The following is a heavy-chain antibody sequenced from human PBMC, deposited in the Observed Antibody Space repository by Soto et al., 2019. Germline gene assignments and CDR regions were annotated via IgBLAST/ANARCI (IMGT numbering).Heavy chain of an antibody. Sequence: QLVESGGGLVQPGGSLRLSCAASGFTFSSYEMSWVRPAPWKGLEWVSYITTSGSATYYADSVKGRLTISRDNGRNSVYLEMNSLGVEDTAVYYCAIEAGVHDWLDPWGQGTQGTVS. V-gene: IGHV3-48*03. CDR2: ITTSGSAT. J-gene: IGHJ5*02. D-gene: IGHD3-10*01. CDR3: AIEAGVHDWLDP. CDR1: GFTFSSYE.